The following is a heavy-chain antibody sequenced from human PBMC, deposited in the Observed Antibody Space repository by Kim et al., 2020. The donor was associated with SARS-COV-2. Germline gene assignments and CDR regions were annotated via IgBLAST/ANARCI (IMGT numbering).Heavy chain of an antibody. Sequence: STNTTDSVKGRVTVSRDNARNTLYLQMNSLGVEDTVVYYCTRDKPIDYWGQGTLVTVSS. V-gene: IGHV3-74*01. CDR2: ST. CDR3: TRDKPIDY. J-gene: IGHJ4*02.